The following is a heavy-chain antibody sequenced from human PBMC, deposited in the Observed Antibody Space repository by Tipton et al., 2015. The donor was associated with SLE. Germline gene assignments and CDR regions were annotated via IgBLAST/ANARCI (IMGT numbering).Heavy chain of an antibody. CDR1: GFTLSSYP. D-gene: IGHD5-18*01. V-gene: IGHV3-30*04. CDR3: ARDWGWIKHFDI. Sequence: SLRLSCAASGFTLSSYPMHWVRQAPGKGLEWVAVISNDGGNKHYADSVKGRFTISRDNAKNSLYLQMNSLRAEDTAVYYCARDWGWIKHFDIWGQGTMVTVSS. CDR2: ISNDGGNK. J-gene: IGHJ3*02.